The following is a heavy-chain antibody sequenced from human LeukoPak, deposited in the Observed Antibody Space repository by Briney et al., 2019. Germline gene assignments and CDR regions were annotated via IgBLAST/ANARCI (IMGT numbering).Heavy chain of an antibody. D-gene: IGHD1-26*01. J-gene: IGHJ5*02. V-gene: IGHV4-39*01. CDR2: IYYRGST. Sequence: SETLSLTCTVSAGSISSSSHYWDWIRQPPGKGLEWIGSIYYRGSTYYNPSLQSRVTTYVDTSKNQFSLRLSSVPAADTAVYYCAGRSGSYSAWGQGALVTVSS. CDR3: AGRSGSYSA. CDR1: AGSISSSSHY.